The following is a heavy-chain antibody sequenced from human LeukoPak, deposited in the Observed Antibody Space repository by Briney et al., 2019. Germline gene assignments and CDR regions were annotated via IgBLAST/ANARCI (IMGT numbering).Heavy chain of an antibody. CDR1: GGSISSSSYY. CDR2: IYYSGSA. Sequence: PSETLSLTCTVSGGSISSSSYYWGWIRQPPGKGLEGIGSIYYSGSAYYNPSLKSRVTISVDTSKNQFSLKLSSVTAADTAVYYCARVRQAEDSYGWDAFDIWGLGTMVTVSS. CDR3: ARVRQAEDSYGWDAFDI. V-gene: IGHV4-39*07. J-gene: IGHJ3*02. D-gene: IGHD5-18*01.